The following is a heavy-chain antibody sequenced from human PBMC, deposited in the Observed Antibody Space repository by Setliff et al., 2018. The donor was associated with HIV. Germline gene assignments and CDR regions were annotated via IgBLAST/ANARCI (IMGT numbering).Heavy chain of an antibody. D-gene: IGHD2-15*01. Sequence: KVSCTASGYTFIGYNMHWVRQAPGQGLEWMGWINPNSGGTNYAQKFQGRVIMTRDTSISTAYMELSRLRSDDTAVYYCARALDSSADIEGYFDFWGQGMLVTVSS. CDR2: INPNSGGT. CDR1: GYTFIGYN. J-gene: IGHJ4*02. CDR3: ARALDSSADIEGYFDF. V-gene: IGHV1-2*02.